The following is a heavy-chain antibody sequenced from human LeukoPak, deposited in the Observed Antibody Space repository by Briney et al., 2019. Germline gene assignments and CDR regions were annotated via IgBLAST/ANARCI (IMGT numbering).Heavy chain of an antibody. V-gene: IGHV1-8*03. CDR3: AREGLDY. Sequence: ASVKVSCKASGYTFTNYDINWVRQATGQGLEWMGYMNPNSGNSAYAQKFQGRVTITTDPSISTAYMELSGLTAEDTALYSCAREGLDYWGQGTLVTVSS. J-gene: IGHJ4*02. CDR2: MNPNSGNS. CDR1: GYTFTNYD.